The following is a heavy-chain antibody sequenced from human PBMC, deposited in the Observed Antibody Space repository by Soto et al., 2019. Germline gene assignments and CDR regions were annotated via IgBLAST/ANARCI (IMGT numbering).Heavy chain of an antibody. J-gene: IGHJ5*02. V-gene: IGHV4-39*01. CDR1: GGSISSSSYY. CDR2: IYYSGST. D-gene: IGHD3-3*01. Sequence: SETLSLTCTVSGGSISSSSYYWGWIRQPPGKGLEWIGSIYYSGSTYYNPSLKSRVTISVDTSKNQFSLKLSSVTAADTVVYYCAIRGEEDYDFWSGPPNWFDPWGQGTLVTVSS. CDR3: AIRGEEDYDFWSGPPNWFDP.